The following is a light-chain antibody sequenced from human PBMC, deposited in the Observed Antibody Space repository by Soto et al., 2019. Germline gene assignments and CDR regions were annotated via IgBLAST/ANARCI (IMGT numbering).Light chain of an antibody. CDR3: QEYSSDWT. CDR2: KAS. V-gene: IGKV1-5*03. J-gene: IGKJ1*01. Sequence: DIKLTQSPSTLSASVGDTISITCRASQSISDWLAWYQQKPGKAPKDLVYKASSLEDGVPSRFIGSGSGTEFTLTISSLQPDDFATYYCQEYSSDWTFGQGTKVEIK. CDR1: QSISDW.